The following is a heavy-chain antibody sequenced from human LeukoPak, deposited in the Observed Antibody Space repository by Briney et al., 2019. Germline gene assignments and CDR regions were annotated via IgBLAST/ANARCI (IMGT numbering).Heavy chain of an antibody. Sequence: SETLSLTCTVSGDSISSYYWSWIRQPPGQGLEWIGFIFYSGSTSYNPSLKSRVTISIDTSKNQFSLKLSSVTAADTAVYYCARERGGDYSDAFDIWGQGTMVTVS. V-gene: IGHV4-59*01. CDR3: ARERGGDYSDAFDI. J-gene: IGHJ3*02. CDR2: IFYSGST. D-gene: IGHD4-11*01. CDR1: GDSISSYY.